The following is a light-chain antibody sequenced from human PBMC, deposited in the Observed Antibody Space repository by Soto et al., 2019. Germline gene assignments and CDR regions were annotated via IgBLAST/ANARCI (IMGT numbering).Light chain of an antibody. Sequence: DIEVTQSPSTLSASIGDRVTITCRASQSVSTWLAWFQQKPGEVPKLLIYDAATLKSGVPSRCSGSGSGTEFTLIISSEQPESIATYYRQQYYLYLTFGEGTRVEIK. V-gene: IGKV1-5*01. CDR3: QQYYLYLT. J-gene: IGKJ1*01. CDR1: QSVSTW. CDR2: DAA.